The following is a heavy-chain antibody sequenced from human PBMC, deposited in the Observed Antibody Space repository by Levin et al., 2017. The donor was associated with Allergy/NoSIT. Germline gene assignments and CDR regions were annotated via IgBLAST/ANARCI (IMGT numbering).Heavy chain of an antibody. CDR3: AKVKSGGFDY. J-gene: IGHJ4*02. Sequence: LSLTCAASGFTFRSYAMSWVRQAPGKGLEWVSVISGSGTTSYYADSVKGRFTISRDNSKNTLYLEMNSLRGEDTAVYYCAKVKSGGFDYWGQGTLITVSS. CDR2: ISGSGTTS. V-gene: IGHV3-23*01. D-gene: IGHD3-10*01. CDR1: GFTFRSYA.